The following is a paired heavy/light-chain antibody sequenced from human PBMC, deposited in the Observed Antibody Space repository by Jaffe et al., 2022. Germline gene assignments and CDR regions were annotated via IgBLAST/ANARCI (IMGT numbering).Light chain of an antibody. CDR3: QQYNNWPPALT. CDR2: GAS. J-gene: IGKJ3*01. V-gene: IGKV3-15*01. CDR1: QSVSSN. Sequence: EIVMTQSPATLSVSPGERATLSCRASQSVSSNLAWYQQKPGQAPRLLIYGASTRATGIPARFSGSGSGTEFTLTISSLQSEDFAVYYCQQYNNWPPALTFGPGTKVDIK.
Heavy chain of an antibody. CDR1: GGSISSYY. CDR2: IYYSGST. CDR3: ARLESGSYLKRYYYYMDV. V-gene: IGHV4-59*01. D-gene: IGHD1-26*01. Sequence: QVQLQESGPGLVKPSETLSLTCTVSGGSISSYYWSWIRQPPGKGLEWIGYIYYSGSTNYNPSLKSRVTISVDTSKNQFSLKLSSVTAADTAVYYCARLESGSYLKRYYYYMDVWGKGTTVTVSS. J-gene: IGHJ6*03.